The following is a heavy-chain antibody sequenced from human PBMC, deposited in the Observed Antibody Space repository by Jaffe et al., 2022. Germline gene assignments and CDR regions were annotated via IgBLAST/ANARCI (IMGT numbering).Heavy chain of an antibody. J-gene: IGHJ6*03. V-gene: IGHV4-38-2*01. D-gene: IGHD6-19*01. CDR1: GYSISSGYY. Sequence: QVQLQESGPGLVKPSETLSLTCAVSGYSISSGYYWGWIRQPPGKGLEWIGSIYHSGSTYYNPSLKSRVTISVDTSKNQFSLKLSSVTAADTAVYYCARRKVAVAGSYYYYYMDVWGKGTTVTVSS. CDR3: ARRKVAVAGSYYYYYMDV. CDR2: IYHSGST.